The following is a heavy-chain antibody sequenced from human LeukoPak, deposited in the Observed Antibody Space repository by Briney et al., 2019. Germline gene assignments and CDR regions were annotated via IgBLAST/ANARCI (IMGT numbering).Heavy chain of an antibody. Sequence: PSETLSLTCTVSGAAISTRDYFWGWIRQSPGQGLEWIGNIYYSGTSTYYNPSLQSRITISLDTSKNQFSLKLNSVTAADTAVYFCVRVKSGRPDYWGQGTLVTVSS. J-gene: IGHJ4*02. CDR2: IYYSGTST. D-gene: IGHD6-6*01. CDR1: GAAISTRDYF. V-gene: IGHV4-39*02. CDR3: VRVKSGRPDY.